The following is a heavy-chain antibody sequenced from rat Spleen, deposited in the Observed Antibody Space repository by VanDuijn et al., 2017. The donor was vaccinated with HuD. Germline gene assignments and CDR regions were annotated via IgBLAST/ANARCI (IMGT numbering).Heavy chain of an antibody. CDR1: GFSLTNYG. D-gene: IGHD1-12*03. CDR2: MWSGGST. CDR3: ARDLDGYFDY. Sequence: QVQLKESGPVLVQASETLSLTCTVSGFSLTNYGVIWVRQPPGKGLEWMGVMWSGGSTDYNSALKSRLSISRDTSKNQVFLKMNSLQSEDTTTYYCARDLDGYFDYWGQGVMVTVSS. V-gene: IGHV2-45*01. J-gene: IGHJ2*01.